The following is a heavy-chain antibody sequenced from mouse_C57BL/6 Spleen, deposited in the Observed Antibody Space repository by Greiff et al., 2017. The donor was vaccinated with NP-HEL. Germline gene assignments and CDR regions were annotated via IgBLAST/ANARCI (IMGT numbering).Heavy chain of an antibody. D-gene: IGHD2-4*01. CDR3: TRSDYDVWFAY. V-gene: IGHV1-15*01. CDR1: GYTFTDYE. CDR2: IDPETGGT. J-gene: IGHJ3*01. Sequence: QVHVKQSGAELVRPGASVTLSCKASGYTFTDYEMHWVKQTPVHGLEWIGAIDPETGGTAYNQKFKGKAILTADKSSSTAYMELRSLTSEDSAVYYCTRSDYDVWFAYWGQGTLVTVSA.